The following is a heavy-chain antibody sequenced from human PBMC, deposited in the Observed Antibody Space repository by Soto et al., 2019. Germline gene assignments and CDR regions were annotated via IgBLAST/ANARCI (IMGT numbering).Heavy chain of an antibody. CDR3: ARDPDLIEAAGNYFDY. D-gene: IGHD6-13*01. V-gene: IGHV3-7*01. CDR1: GFTFSSYW. J-gene: IGHJ4*02. CDR2: IKQDGSEK. Sequence: LRLSCAASGFTFSSYWMSWVRQAPGKGLEWVANIKQDGSEKYYVDSVKGRFTISRDIAKNMLYLQMTSLRLEDTALYYCARDPDLIEAAGNYFDYWGQGTLVTVSS.